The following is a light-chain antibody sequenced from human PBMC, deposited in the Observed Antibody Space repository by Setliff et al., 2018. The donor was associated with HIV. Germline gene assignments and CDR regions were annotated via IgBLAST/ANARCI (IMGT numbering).Light chain of an antibody. CDR2: SNN. Sequence: QSALTQPPSASGTPGQRVTISCSGSFSNIGSTTVSWYQQLPGTAPKLLIYSNNQRPSGVPDRFSGSKSGTSASLAISGLQSEDEADYYCAAWDDSLNGYVFGTGTRSPS. V-gene: IGLV1-44*01. J-gene: IGLJ1*01. CDR3: AAWDDSLNGYV. CDR1: FSNIGSTT.